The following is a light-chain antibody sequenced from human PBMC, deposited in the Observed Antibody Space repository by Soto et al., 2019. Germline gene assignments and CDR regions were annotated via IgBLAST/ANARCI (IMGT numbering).Light chain of an antibody. V-gene: IGLV1-47*01. CDR1: SSNIGSNY. CDR3: AAWDDSLSVLV. J-gene: IGLJ2*01. Sequence: QSVLTQPPSASGTPGQRVTISCSGSSSNIGSNYVYWYQQLPRTAPKLLIYRNNQRPSGVPDRFSGSKSGTSASLAISGLRSEDEADYYCAAWDDSLSVLVFGGGTKVTVL. CDR2: RNN.